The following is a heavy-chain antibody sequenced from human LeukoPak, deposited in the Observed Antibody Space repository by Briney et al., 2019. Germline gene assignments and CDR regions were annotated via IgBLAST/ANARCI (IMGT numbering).Heavy chain of an antibody. CDR3: ARIYGGYDPFDY. Sequence: ASVKVSCKASGYTFTGYYMHWVRQAPGQGLEWMGRINPNSGSTNYAQKFQGRVTMTRDTSISTAYMELSRLRSDDTAVYYCARIYGGYDPFDYWGQGTLVTVSS. CDR1: GYTFTGYY. CDR2: INPNSGST. J-gene: IGHJ4*02. V-gene: IGHV1-2*06. D-gene: IGHD4-17*01.